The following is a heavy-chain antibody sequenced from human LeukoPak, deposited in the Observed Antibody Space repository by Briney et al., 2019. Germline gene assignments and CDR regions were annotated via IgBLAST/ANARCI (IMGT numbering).Heavy chain of an antibody. D-gene: IGHD3-10*01. CDR3: ARDYLISGDYYYYGMDV. Sequence: PSETLSLTCAVSGGSISSGGYSWSWIRQPPGKGLEWIGYISYSGNTYYNPSLKSRVIMSVDTSKNQFSLKLSSVTAADTAVYYCARDYLISGDYYYYGMDVWGQGTTVTVSS. CDR1: GGSISSGGYS. J-gene: IGHJ6*02. CDR2: ISYSGNT. V-gene: IGHV4-31*11.